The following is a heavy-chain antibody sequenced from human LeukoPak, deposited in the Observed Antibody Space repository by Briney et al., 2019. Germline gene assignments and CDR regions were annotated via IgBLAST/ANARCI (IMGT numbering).Heavy chain of an antibody. J-gene: IGHJ4*02. CDR2: IYYSGST. CDR1: GGSISSYY. D-gene: IGHD3-22*01. V-gene: IGHV4-59*01. CDR3: ARLTTDFLYSRCYTFGF. Sequence: PSETLSLTCTVSGGSISSYYWSWIRQPTGKGLEWIGYIYYSGSTNYNPSLKSRVTISVDTSKNQFSLKLSSVNAADTAVYYCARLTTDFLYSRCYTFGFLGQGTLGTVS.